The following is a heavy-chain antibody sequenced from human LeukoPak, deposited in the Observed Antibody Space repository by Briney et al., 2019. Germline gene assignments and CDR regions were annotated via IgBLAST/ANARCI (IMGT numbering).Heavy chain of an antibody. Sequence: SETLSLTCTASGGSISSYYWSWIRQPPGKGLEWIGYIYYTGSTNYNPSLKSRVTISVDTSKNQFSLKLSSVTAADTAVYYCARLGSGRMWNWFDPWGQGTLVTVSS. CDR1: GGSISSYY. J-gene: IGHJ5*02. CDR3: ARLGSGRMWNWFDP. V-gene: IGHV4-59*08. CDR2: IYYTGST. D-gene: IGHD3-10*01.